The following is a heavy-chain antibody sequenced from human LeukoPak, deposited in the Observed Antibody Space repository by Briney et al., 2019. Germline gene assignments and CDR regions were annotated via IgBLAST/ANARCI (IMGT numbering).Heavy chain of an antibody. CDR2: IYSGGST. CDR1: GFTVSYNY. J-gene: IGHJ4*02. Sequence: GGSLRLSCAASGFTVSYNYMSWVRQAPGKGLEWVPVIYSGGSTNYADSVKGRFIISRDNSKNTVYLQMNSLRAEDTAVYYCARDLGGGDSLWGQGTLVTVSS. D-gene: IGHD2-21*02. V-gene: IGHV3-53*01. CDR3: ARDLGGGDSL.